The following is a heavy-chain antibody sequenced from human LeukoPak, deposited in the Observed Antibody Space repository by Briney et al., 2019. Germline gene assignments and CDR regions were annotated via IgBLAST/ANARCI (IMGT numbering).Heavy chain of an antibody. D-gene: IGHD5-12*01. CDR2: INHSGST. V-gene: IGHV4-34*01. Sequence: SETLSLTCAVYGGSFSAYYWSWIRQPPGKGLEWIGEINHSGSTNYNPSLKSRVTISVDTSKNQFSLKLSSVTAADTAVYYCAREPPGIVATVNNIQDAFDIWGQGTMVTVSS. CDR3: AREPPGIVATVNNIQDAFDI. CDR1: GGSFSAYY. J-gene: IGHJ3*02.